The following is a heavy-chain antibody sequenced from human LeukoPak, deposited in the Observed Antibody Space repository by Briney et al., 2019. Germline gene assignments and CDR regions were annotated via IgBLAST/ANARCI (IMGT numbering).Heavy chain of an antibody. Sequence: GGSLRLSCTASGFTVSHNDMSWVRRAPGKGLEWVSLTDSGGTTYYADSVKGRFTISRDNAKNSLYLQMNSLRAEDTAVYYCARALPSPLYSGSYADAFDIWGQGTMVTVSS. J-gene: IGHJ3*02. CDR2: TDSGGTT. D-gene: IGHD1-26*01. CDR3: ARALPSPLYSGSYADAFDI. V-gene: IGHV3-66*01. CDR1: GFTVSHND.